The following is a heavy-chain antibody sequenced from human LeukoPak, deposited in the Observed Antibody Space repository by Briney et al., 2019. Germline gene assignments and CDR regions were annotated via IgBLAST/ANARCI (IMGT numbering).Heavy chain of an antibody. V-gene: IGHV1-8*02. CDR2: MNPNSGNT. D-gene: IGHD2-2*01. Sequence: ASVKVSCKASGYTFTGYYMHWVRQAPGQGLEWMGWMNPNSGNTGYAQKFQGRVTMTRNTSISTAYMELSSLRSEDTAVYYCARGPRYCSSTSCPGYNWFDPWGQGTLVTVSS. CDR1: GYTFTGYY. J-gene: IGHJ5*02. CDR3: ARGPRYCSSTSCPGYNWFDP.